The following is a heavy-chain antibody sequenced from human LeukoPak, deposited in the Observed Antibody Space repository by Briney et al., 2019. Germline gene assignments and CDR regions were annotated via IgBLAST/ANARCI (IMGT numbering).Heavy chain of an antibody. J-gene: IGHJ3*02. D-gene: IGHD3-22*01. CDR3: AKELDTNGYYYRGAFDI. Sequence: GGSLRLSCAASGFTFSDYTMNWVRQAPGKGLEWVAVISYDGTNIFYADSVKGRFTIFRDNSKSTLYLQMDSLRAEDTAAYYCAKELDTNGYYYRGAFDIRGQGTMVTVSS. V-gene: IGHV3-30*18. CDR2: ISYDGTNI. CDR1: GFTFSDYT.